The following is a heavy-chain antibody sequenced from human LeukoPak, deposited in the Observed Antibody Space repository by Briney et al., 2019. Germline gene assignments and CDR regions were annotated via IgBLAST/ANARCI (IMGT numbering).Heavy chain of an antibody. CDR3: ARGRRDYYASSGYVFDY. Sequence: SETLSLTCAVYGGSFSGYYWSWIRQPPGKGLEGIGEINHSGSTNYNPYLKSRVNISVDTSKNQFYLKLSSVTAADTAVYYCARGRRDYYASSGYVFDYWGQGTLVTVSS. J-gene: IGHJ4*02. CDR2: INHSGST. D-gene: IGHD3-22*01. V-gene: IGHV4-34*01. CDR1: GGSFSGYY.